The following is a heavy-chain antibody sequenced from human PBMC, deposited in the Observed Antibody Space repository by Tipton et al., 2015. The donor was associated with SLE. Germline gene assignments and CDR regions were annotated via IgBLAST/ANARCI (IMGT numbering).Heavy chain of an antibody. D-gene: IGHD6-6*01. CDR2: IYDSGST. CDR3: ARVRGSASSWYFDL. J-gene: IGHJ2*01. V-gene: IGHV4-4*02. Sequence: GLVKPSETLSLTCTVSGGSINSGNWWSWVRQPPGKGLEWIGEIYDSGSTYYNPSLKSRVTISIDKSKNRFSLKLNSVTAADTAVYYCARVRGSASSWYFDLWGRGTVVTVSS. CDR1: GGSINSGNW.